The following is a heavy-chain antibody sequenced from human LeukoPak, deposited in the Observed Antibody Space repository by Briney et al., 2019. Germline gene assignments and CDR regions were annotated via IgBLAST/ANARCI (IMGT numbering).Heavy chain of an antibody. CDR1: GYTFIDYY. J-gene: IGHJ4*02. V-gene: IGHV1-2*02. Sequence: ASVKVSCKTSGYTFIDYYMHWVRQAPGQGLEWMGWINPNSGGTNYAQKFQGRVTMTRDTSISTAYMELSRLRSDDTAVYYCARDLRLGAVTSGGYWGQGTLVTVSS. CDR3: ARDLRLGAVTSGGY. D-gene: IGHD4-17*01. CDR2: INPNSGGT.